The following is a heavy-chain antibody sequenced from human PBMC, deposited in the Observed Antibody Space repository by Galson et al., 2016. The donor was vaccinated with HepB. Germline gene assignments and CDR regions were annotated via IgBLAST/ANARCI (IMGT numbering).Heavy chain of an antibody. CDR3: ANFNVNP. CDR1: GFTFRTHA. J-gene: IGHJ5*02. Sequence: SLRLSCAASGFTFRTHAVHWVRQAPGKGLEWVGDSKYYPDSVKGRFTISRDNAKNSLYLQMNSLTADDTAVYYCANFNVNPWGQGTLVTVSS. CDR2: SK. V-gene: IGHV3-33*03.